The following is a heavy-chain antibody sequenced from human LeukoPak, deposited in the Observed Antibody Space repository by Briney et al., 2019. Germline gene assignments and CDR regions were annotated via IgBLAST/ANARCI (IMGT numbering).Heavy chain of an antibody. CDR1: GYTFTNYW. CDR3: ARRGIVGATPFDY. CDR2: IYPGDFDT. V-gene: IGHV5-51*01. J-gene: IGHJ4*02. Sequence: GESLKISREGFGYTFTNYWIGWVRQMPGKGLEWMGIIYPGDFDTRYSPSFQGQVTISADKSISTAYLQWSSLKASDTAMYYCARRGIVGATPFDYWGQGTLVTVSS. D-gene: IGHD1-26*01.